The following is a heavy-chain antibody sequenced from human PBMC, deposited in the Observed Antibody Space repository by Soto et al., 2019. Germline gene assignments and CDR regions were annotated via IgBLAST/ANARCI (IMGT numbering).Heavy chain of an antibody. D-gene: IGHD1-1*01. J-gene: IGHJ4*02. CDR2: LHYNGFA. CDR3: AREQYQLRVASGSWTV. Sequence: ETLSLTCTVSGASMNDYYGSWIRQSPGKGLEHIGYLHYNGFAEYSPSLRSRVSISMDTSKNQFSLKLSSVTAADTAVYYCAREQYQLRVASGSWTVWGQGTMVTVSS. V-gene: IGHV4-59*01. CDR1: GASMNDYY.